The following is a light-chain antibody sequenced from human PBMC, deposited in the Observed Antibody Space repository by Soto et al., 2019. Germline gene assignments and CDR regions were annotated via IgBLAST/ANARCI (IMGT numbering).Light chain of an antibody. CDR2: AAF. CDR1: EDINSR. CDR3: QQADSFPIP. V-gene: IGKV1-12*01. Sequence: DIQMTQSPSSVSAPVGDRVTISCRASEDINSRVDWYQQKTCHAPTLLIYAAFILHTGVPSRFSGFGPGTDFTLSICSLHPEYFATYYCQQADSFPIPVGQGTLLESK. J-gene: IGKJ5*01.